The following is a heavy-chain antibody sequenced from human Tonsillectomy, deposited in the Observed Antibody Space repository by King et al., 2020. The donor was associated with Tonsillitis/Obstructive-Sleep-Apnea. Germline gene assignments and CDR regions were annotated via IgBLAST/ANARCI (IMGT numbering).Heavy chain of an antibody. J-gene: IGHJ4*02. CDR1: GFTFDDYA. CDR3: VKDIQRVAAYYYDSSGFDY. CDR2: ISWNRGSI. V-gene: IGHV3-9*01. D-gene: IGHD3-22*01. Sequence: VQLVESGGGLVQPGRSLRLSCAASGFTFDDYAMHWVRQAPGKGLEWVSGISWNRGSIGYADSVKGRFTISRDNAKNSLYLQMNSLRAEDTALYYCVKDIQRVAAYYYDSSGFDYWGQGTLVTVSS.